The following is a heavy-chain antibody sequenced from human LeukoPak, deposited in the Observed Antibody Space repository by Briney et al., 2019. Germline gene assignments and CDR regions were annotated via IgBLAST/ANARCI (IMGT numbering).Heavy chain of an antibody. CDR3: ARGQSGSYYYYYYYGMDV. CDR1: GFTFGDYA. V-gene: IGHV3-53*01. Sequence: GGSLRLSCTASGFTFGDYALSWVRQAPGKGLEWVSVIYSGGSTYYADSVKGRFTISRDNSKNTLYLQMNSLRAEDTAVYYCARGQSGSYYYYYYYGMDVWGQGTTVTVSS. D-gene: IGHD3-10*01. CDR2: IYSGGST. J-gene: IGHJ6*02.